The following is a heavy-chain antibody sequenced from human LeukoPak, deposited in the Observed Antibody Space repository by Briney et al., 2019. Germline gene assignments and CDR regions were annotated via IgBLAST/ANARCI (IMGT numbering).Heavy chain of an antibody. CDR2: INPNSGGT. CDR1: GYTFTGYY. V-gene: IGHV1-2*06. CDR3: ARDWDYDILTGYYKTELGTNWFDP. D-gene: IGHD3-9*01. J-gene: IGHJ5*02. Sequence: VASVKVSCKASGYTFTGYYMHWVRQAPGQGLEWMGRINPNSGGTNYAQKFQGRVTMTRDTSISTAYMELSRLRSDDTAVYYCARDWDYDILTGYYKTELGTNWFDPWGQGTLVTVSS.